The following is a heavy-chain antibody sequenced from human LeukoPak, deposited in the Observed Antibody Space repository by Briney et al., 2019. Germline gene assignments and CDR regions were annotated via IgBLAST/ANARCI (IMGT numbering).Heavy chain of an antibody. Sequence: SETLSLTCTVSGGSISSYYWSWIRQPPGKGLEWIGYIYYSGSTNYNPSLKSRVTISVGTSKNQFSLKLSSVTAADTAVYYCARDHGLDAFDIWDQGTMATVTS. CDR3: ARDHGLDAFDI. V-gene: IGHV4-59*01. CDR1: GGSISSYY. D-gene: IGHD3/OR15-3a*01. J-gene: IGHJ3*02. CDR2: IYYSGST.